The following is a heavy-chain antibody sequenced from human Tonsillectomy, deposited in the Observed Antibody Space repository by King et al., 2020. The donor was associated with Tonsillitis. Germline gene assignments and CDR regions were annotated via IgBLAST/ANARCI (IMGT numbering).Heavy chain of an antibody. J-gene: IGHJ6*02. Sequence: EVQLVESGGGLVQPGRSLRLSCAASGFTFDDYAMHWVRQAPGKGLEWVSGLSWNSGRIGYVDSVKGRFTISRDNAKNSLYLQMNSLRAEDTALYYCAKGNYYYGMDVWGQGTTVTVSS. CDR3: AKGNYYYGMDV. V-gene: IGHV3-9*01. CDR2: LSWNSGRI. CDR1: GFTFDDYA.